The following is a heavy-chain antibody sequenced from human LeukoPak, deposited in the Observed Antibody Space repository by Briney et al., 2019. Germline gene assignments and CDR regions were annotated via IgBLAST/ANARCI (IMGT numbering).Heavy chain of an antibody. D-gene: IGHD2-2*01. CDR3: AKAVSQHHFAN. J-gene: IGHJ4*02. Sequence: GRSLRLSCAASGFTFDDYAMHWVRQAPGKGLEWVSGISWNSGSISYADSVKGRFTISRDNAKNSLYLQMNSLRAEDTALYYCAKAVSQHHFANWGQGTLVTVSS. V-gene: IGHV3-9*01. CDR2: ISWNSGSI. CDR1: GFTFDDYA.